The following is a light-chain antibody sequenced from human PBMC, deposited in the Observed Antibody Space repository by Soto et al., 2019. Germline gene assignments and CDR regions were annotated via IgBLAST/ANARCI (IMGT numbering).Light chain of an antibody. CDR3: QQRRNWPLT. V-gene: IGKV3-11*01. CDR1: QNIYTY. Sequence: EVVLTQSPATLSSSPGESVTLSCRASQNIYTYLAWYQQRPGQAPRLLIYDASYRAVGIPSRFSGSGSGTDFTLTISSLEPADFAIYHCQQRRNWPLTFGGGTKVEI. CDR2: DAS. J-gene: IGKJ4*01.